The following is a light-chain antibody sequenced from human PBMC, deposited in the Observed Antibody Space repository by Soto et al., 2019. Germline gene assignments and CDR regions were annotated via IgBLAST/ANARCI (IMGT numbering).Light chain of an antibody. CDR2: GAS. J-gene: IGKJ4*01. CDR3: QQYGSSPLT. V-gene: IGKV3-20*01. CDR1: PSVSSSF. Sequence: EIVLTQSPCTLSLSPGERATLSCRASPSVSSSFLAWYQQKPGQAPRLLIYGASSRATGIPDRFSGSGSGTDFTLTISRLEPEDVAVYYCQQYGSSPLTFGGGTKVEIK.